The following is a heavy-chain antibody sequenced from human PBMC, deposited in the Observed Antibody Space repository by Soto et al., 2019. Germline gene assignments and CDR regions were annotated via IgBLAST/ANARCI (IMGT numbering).Heavy chain of an antibody. CDR3: ARTYYYDSSGPIRSFDI. CDR1: GFTVSSNY. J-gene: IGHJ3*02. CDR2: IYSAGNT. D-gene: IGHD3-22*01. V-gene: IGHV3-66*01. Sequence: GSLRLSCAASGFTVSSNYMSWVRQAPGKGLEWISIIYSAGNTYYADSVKGRFTISRDNSKNTLYLQMNSLGAEDTAVYYCARTYYYDSSGPIRSFDIWGQGTMVTVSS.